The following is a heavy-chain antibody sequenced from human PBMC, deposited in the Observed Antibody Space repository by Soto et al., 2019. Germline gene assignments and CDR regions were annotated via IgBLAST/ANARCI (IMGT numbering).Heavy chain of an antibody. CDR3: ARVASIAAFY. J-gene: IGHJ4*02. CDR1: GFTFSNYW. V-gene: IGHV3-7*05. Sequence: EVQLVESGGGLVQPGGSLRLSCIASGFTFSNYWMSWVRQAPGKGLEWVANIKQDGIEKYYVDSVKGRFTISRDNAKNSLYLQMKSLRAEDTAVYYCARVASIAAFYWGQGTLVIVSS. CDR2: IKQDGIEK. D-gene: IGHD6-6*01.